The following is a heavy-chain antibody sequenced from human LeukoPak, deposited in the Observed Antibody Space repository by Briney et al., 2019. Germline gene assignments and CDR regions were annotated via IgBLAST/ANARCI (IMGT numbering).Heavy chain of an antibody. Sequence: GGSLRLSCAASGFSFSSYGMSWVRQAPGKGLEWVSGINWNGGSTGYADSVKGRFTISRDNAKNSLYLQMNSLRAEDTALYYCARDYCTNGVCYFDYWGQGTLVTVSS. CDR2: INWNGGST. J-gene: IGHJ4*02. CDR1: GFSFSSYG. V-gene: IGHV3-20*04. D-gene: IGHD2-8*01. CDR3: ARDYCTNGVCYFDY.